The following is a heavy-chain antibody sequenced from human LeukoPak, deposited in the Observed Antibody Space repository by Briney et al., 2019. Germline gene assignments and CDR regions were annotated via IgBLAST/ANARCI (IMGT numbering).Heavy chain of an antibody. J-gene: IGHJ4*02. CDR3: VRIRGLGLFDY. D-gene: IGHD1-26*01. CDR1: GDSVSNNRAS. CDR2: TYYRFQWFD. Sequence: SQTLSLTCAISGDSVSNNRASWGWIRQSPSRGLEWLGRTYYRFQWFDDYAPSLRSRITINPDTSKNQFSLQLTSVTPEDTAVYYCVRIRGLGLFDYWGQGTLVTVSS. V-gene: IGHV6-1*01.